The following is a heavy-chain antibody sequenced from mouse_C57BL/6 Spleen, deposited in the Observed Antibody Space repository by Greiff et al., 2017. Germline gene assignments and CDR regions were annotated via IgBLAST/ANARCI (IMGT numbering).Heavy chain of an antibody. CDR2: IYPRSGNT. Sequence: QVQLKQSGAELARPGASVKLSCKASGYTFTSYGISWVKQRTGQGLEWIGKIYPRSGNTYYNEKFKGKATLTADKSSSTAYLELRSLTSEDSAVYFCARGDNYYGKGAWFAYWGQGTLVTVSA. V-gene: IGHV1-81*01. CDR3: ARGDNYYGKGAWFAY. CDR1: GYTFTSYG. D-gene: IGHD1-1*01. J-gene: IGHJ3*01.